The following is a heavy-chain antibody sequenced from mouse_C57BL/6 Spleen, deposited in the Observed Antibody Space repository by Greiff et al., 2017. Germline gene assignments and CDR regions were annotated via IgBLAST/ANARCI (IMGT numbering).Heavy chain of an antibody. J-gene: IGHJ3*01. CDR2: ISSGGDCI. CDR1: GFTFSSYA. CDR3: TRDGWLL. D-gene: IGHD2-3*01. Sequence: EVHLVESGQGLVKPGGSLKLSCAASGFTFSSYAMSWVRQTPEKRLEWVAYISSGGDCIYYADTVKGRFTISSDNARNTLYLQMRSLKSEDTAMYYCTRDGWLLWGQGTLVTFSA. V-gene: IGHV5-9-1*02.